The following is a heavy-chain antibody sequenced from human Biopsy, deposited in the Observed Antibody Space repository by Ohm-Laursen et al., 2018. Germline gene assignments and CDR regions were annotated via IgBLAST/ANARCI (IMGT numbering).Heavy chain of an antibody. CDR3: ARTPRDSFWSGSYKRGLWFDP. CDR1: GGSVSGYY. J-gene: IGHJ5*02. Sequence: SETLSLTCTVSGGSVSGYYWNWIRLPVGKGLEWIGRLYTSGSTNYNPSLKSRVTVSVDTSRNQFSLRLSSVTAADTAVYYCARTPRDSFWSGSYKRGLWFDPWGQGTLVIVSS. CDR2: LYTSGST. D-gene: IGHD3-3*01. V-gene: IGHV4-4*07.